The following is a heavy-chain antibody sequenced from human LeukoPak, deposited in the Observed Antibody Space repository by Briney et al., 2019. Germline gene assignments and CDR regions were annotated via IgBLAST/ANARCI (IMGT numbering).Heavy chain of an antibody. D-gene: IGHD5-12*01. V-gene: IGHV4-30-2*05. CDR1: GGSISSGGYY. Sequence: PSQTLSLTCTVSGGSISSGGYYWSWIRQPPGKGLEWIGYIYHSGSTYYNPSLKSRVTISVDTSKNQFSLKLSSVTAADTAVYYCARGYSGYDYWFDPWGQGTLVTVSS. CDR3: ARGYSGYDYWFDP. J-gene: IGHJ5*02. CDR2: IYHSGST.